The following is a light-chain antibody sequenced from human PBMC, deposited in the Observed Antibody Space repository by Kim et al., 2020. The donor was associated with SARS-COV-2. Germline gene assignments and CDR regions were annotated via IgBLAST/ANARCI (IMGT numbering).Light chain of an antibody. Sequence: DIQLTQSPSFRSASVGDRVTITCRASQGISSYLAWYQQKPGKAPKLLIYAASTLQSGVPSRFSGSGSGTEFTLTICSLQPEDFATYYCLQLNSYPLTFGGGPKVDIK. CDR1: QGISSY. CDR2: AAS. J-gene: IGKJ4*01. V-gene: IGKV1-9*01. CDR3: LQLNSYPLT.